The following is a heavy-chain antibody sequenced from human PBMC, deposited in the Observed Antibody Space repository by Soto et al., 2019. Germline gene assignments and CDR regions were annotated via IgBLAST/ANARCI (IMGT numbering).Heavy chain of an antibody. V-gene: IGHV4-59*08. J-gene: IGHJ5*02. CDR2: VYYAGTT. Sequence: QIQLQESGPGLVKPSETLSLSCTVADGSITPNYYTWVRQPPGKGLGWIGYVYYAGTTTYNPSLKSRVSIAIDPSKNEVSLKLSSVTAADTAVYYCARLGAYYQALDAWGQGTLVTVSS. CDR3: ARLGAYYQALDA. CDR1: DGSITPNY. D-gene: IGHD3-22*01.